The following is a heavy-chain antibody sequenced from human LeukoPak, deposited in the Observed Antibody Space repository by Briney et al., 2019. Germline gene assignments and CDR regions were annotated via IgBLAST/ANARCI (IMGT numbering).Heavy chain of an antibody. CDR2: IDPNSGGT. CDR1: GYTFTGYY. V-gene: IGHV1-2*02. CDR3: AATYYYDSSGYRPIDY. J-gene: IGHJ4*02. D-gene: IGHD3-22*01. Sequence: GASVKVSCKASGYTFTGYYMHWVRQAPGQGLEWMGWIDPNSGGTNYAQKFQGRVTMTRDTSISTAYMELSRLRSDDTAVYYCAATYYYDSSGYRPIDYWGQGTLVTVSS.